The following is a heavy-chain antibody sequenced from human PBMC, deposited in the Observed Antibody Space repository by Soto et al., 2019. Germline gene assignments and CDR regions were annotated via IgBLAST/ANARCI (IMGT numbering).Heavy chain of an antibody. J-gene: IGHJ4*02. V-gene: IGHV3-33*01. D-gene: IGHD3-22*01. Sequence: VAVIWYDGSNKYYADSVKGRFTISRDNSKNTLYLQMNSLRAEDTAVYYCARGRGYDSSGYYLVYWGQGTLVTVSS. CDR2: IWYDGSNK. CDR3: ARGRGYDSSGYYLVY.